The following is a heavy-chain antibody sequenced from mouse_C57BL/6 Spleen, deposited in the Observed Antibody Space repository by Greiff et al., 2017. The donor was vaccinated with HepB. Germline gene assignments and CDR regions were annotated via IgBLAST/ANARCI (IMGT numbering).Heavy chain of an antibody. J-gene: IGHJ2*01. D-gene: IGHD1-1*01. Sequence: VQLKESGAELVRPGTSVKVSCKASGYAFTNYLIEWVKQRPGQGLEWIGVINPGSGGTNYNEKFKGKATLTADKSSSTAYMQLSSLTSEDSAVYFCARSTVVAPFDYWGQGTTLTVSS. V-gene: IGHV1-54*01. CDR2: INPGSGGT. CDR3: ARSTVVAPFDY. CDR1: GYAFTNYL.